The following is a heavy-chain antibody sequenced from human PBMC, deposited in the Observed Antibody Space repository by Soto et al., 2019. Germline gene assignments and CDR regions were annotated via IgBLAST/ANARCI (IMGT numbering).Heavy chain of an antibody. CDR2: INPNSGGT. CDR1: GYTFTGYY. D-gene: IGHD6-19*01. CDR3: ARETGTQSESGWSTRWFDP. Sequence: ASVKVSCKASGYTFTGYYMHWVRQAPGQGLEWMGWINPNSGGTNYAQKFQGWVTMTRDTSISTAYMELSRLRSEDTAVYFCARETGTQSESGWSTRWFDPWGQGTLVTVSS. V-gene: IGHV1-2*04. J-gene: IGHJ5*02.